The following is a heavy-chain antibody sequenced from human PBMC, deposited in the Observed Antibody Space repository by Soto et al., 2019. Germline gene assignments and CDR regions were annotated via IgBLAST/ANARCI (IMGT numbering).Heavy chain of an antibody. D-gene: IGHD3-22*01. J-gene: IGHJ2*01. CDR2: IGTAGDT. V-gene: IGHV3-13*04. CDR3: ARGGYYDSSGYYRGWYFDL. Sequence: EVQLVESGGGLVQPGGSLRLSCAASGFTFSSYDMHWVRQATGKGLEWVSAIGTAGDTYYPGSVKGRFTISRENAKNSLYLQMNSLGAGDTAVYYCARGGYYDSSGYYRGWYFDLWGRGTLVTVSS. CDR1: GFTFSSYD.